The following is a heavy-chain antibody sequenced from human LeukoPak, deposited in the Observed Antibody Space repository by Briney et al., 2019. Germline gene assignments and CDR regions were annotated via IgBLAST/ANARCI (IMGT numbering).Heavy chain of an antibody. CDR2: INPNSGGT. CDR3: ARVPGLVGALDY. Sequence: ASVKVSCKASGYTFTGYYMHWVRQAPGQGLEWMGWINPNSGGTNYAQKFQGRVTMTRDTSISTAYMELSRLRSDDTAVYYCARVPGLVGALDYWGQGTLVTVSS. D-gene: IGHD1-26*01. J-gene: IGHJ4*02. V-gene: IGHV1-2*02. CDR1: GYTFTGYY.